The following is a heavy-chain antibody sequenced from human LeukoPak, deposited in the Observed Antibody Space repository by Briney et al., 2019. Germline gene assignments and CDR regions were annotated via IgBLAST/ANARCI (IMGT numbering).Heavy chain of an antibody. V-gene: IGHV3-74*01. CDR1: GFTFSSYW. CDR3: DRCWGSAGHFDY. D-gene: IGHD7-27*01. J-gene: IGHJ4*02. CDR2: IDIDGSGA. Sequence: GGSLRLSCAASGFTFSSYWMHWVRQVPGKGLVWVSRIDIDGSGARYADSVKGRFTISRDNAKNTVYLQMNSLRAEDTAVFYCDRCWGSAGHFDYWGQGTLVTVSS.